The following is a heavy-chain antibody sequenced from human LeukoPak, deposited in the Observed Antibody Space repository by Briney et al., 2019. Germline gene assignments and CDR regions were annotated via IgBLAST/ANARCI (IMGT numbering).Heavy chain of an antibody. J-gene: IGHJ4*02. Sequence: GGSLRLSCAGSGFTFSSYWMHWVRRAPGKGLVWVSRINSDGSSTSYADSVKGRFTISRDNAKNTVYLQMKSLRAEETAVYYCASHYYDRSGSYWGQGTLVTVSS. V-gene: IGHV3-74*01. CDR3: ASHYYDRSGSY. CDR2: INSDGSST. D-gene: IGHD3-22*01. CDR1: GFTFSSYW.